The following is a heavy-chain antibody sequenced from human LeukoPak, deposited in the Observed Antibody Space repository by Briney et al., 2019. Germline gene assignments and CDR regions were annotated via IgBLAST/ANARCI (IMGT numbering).Heavy chain of an antibody. CDR1: GFTFDDYG. CDR3: ARVPLYSNEGSFHY. D-gene: IGHD4-11*01. V-gene: IGHV3-20*04. Sequence: RPGGSLRLSCAASGFTFDDYGMTWVRQAPGKGLEWVSGLNWNGGSTGYADSVKGRFTISRDNAKNSLYLQMNSLRAEDTAVYYCARVPLYSNEGSFHYWGQGTLVTVSS. CDR2: LNWNGGST. J-gene: IGHJ4*02.